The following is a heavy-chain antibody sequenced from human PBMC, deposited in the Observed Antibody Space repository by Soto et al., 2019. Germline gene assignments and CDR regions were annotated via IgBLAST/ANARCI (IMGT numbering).Heavy chain of an antibody. J-gene: IGHJ4*02. D-gene: IGHD3-22*01. CDR2: ISTYNGNT. CDR3: ARGPTDYYDNSGNYFLDY. CDR1: GYTFTTYG. Sequence: QVQLVQSGAEVKKPGASVKVSCKASGYTFTTYGMSWVRQAPGQGLDWVGWISTYNGNTKYAERVQGRVTMTTDTTTSTAYMELRSLRSDDTAVYYCARGPTDYYDNSGNYFLDYWGQGTLVTVSS. V-gene: IGHV1-18*01.